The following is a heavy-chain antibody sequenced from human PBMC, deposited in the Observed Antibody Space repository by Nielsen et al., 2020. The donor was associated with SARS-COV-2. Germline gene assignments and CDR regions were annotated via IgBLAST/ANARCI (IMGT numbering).Heavy chain of an antibody. D-gene: IGHD6-19*01. Sequence: GGSLRLSCAASGFTFSSYGMHWVRQAPGKGLEWVANIKQDGSEKYYVDSVKGRFTISRDNAKNSLYLQMNSLRAEDTAVYYCARDGGSSDWGGDDAFDIWGQGTMVTVSS. CDR3: ARDGGSSDWGGDDAFDI. V-gene: IGHV3-7*03. J-gene: IGHJ3*02. CDR2: IKQDGSEK. CDR1: GFTFSSYG.